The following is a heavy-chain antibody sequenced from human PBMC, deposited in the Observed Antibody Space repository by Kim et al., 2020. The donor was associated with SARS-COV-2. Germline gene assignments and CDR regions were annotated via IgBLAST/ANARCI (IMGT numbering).Heavy chain of an antibody. CDR3: ARDRGYDPNFDY. V-gene: IGHV4-39*07. D-gene: IGHD5-12*01. CDR1: GGSISSSSYY. Sequence: SETLSLTCTVSGGSISSSSYYWGWIRQPPGKGLEWIGSIYYSGSTYYNPSLKSRVTISVDTSKNQFSLKLSSVTAADTAVYYCARDRGYDPNFDYWGQGT. CDR2: IYYSGST. J-gene: IGHJ4*02.